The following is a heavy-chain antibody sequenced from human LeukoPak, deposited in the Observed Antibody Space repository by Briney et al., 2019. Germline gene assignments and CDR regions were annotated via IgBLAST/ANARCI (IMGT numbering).Heavy chain of an antibody. CDR3: AKDVVMMVYAFDS. CDR2: ISYNGGNK. Sequence: GGFLRLSCAASGFTFNNHGMHCVRQAPGKGPEWGAVISYNGGNKYYADSVKGRFTISRDNSKNMLYLQMNSLRPEDTATYYCAKDVVMMVYAFDSWGQGTLVTVS. V-gene: IGHV3-30*18. D-gene: IGHD2-8*01. CDR1: GFTFNNHG. J-gene: IGHJ4*02.